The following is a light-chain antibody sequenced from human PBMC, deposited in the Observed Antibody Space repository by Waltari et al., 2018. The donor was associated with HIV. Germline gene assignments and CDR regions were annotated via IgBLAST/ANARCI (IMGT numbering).Light chain of an antibody. CDR1: QSIADY. CDR2: AAS. Sequence: DIQMTQSPSSLSASVGDSVTITCRASQSIADYLNWYQQKPGRAPRLLIYAASSLQRGVPSRFSGSGSGTHFTLTISSLQPEDFATYYCQQSYSTLMYTFGQGTKLEIK. V-gene: IGKV1-39*01. J-gene: IGKJ2*01. CDR3: QQSYSTLMYT.